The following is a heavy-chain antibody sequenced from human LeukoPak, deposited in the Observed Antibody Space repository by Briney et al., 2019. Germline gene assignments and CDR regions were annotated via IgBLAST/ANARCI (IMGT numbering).Heavy chain of an antibody. V-gene: IGHV1-24*01. D-gene: IGHD3-10*01. CDR2: FDPEDGET. CDR3: ASWGLYGSGSYYHLDY. CDR1: GYTLTELS. Sequence: GASVKVSCKVSGYTLTELSMHWVRQTPGKGLEWMGGFDPEDGETIYTQKFQGRVTMTEDTSTDTAYMELSSLRSEDTAVYYCASWGLYGSGSYYHLDYWGQGTLVTVSS. J-gene: IGHJ4*02.